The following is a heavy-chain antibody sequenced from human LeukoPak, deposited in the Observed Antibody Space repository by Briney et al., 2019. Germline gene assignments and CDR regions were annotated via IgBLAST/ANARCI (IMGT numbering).Heavy chain of an antibody. D-gene: IGHD3-22*01. CDR3: TRHARYYDSSGYYASFDY. V-gene: IGHV4-59*08. CDR1: GGSISSYY. CDR2: IYYSGST. Sequence: SETLSLTCTVSGGSISSYYWSWIRQPPGKGLEWIGYIYYSGSTNYNPSLKSRVTISVDTSKNQFSLKLSSVTAADTAVYYCTRHARYYDSSGYYASFDYWGQGTLVTVSS. J-gene: IGHJ4*02.